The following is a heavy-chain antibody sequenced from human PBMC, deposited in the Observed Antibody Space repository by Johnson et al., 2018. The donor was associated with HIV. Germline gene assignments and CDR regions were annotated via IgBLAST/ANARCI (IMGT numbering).Heavy chain of an antibody. J-gene: IGHJ3*02. CDR2: VWSDGNNR. CDR1: GFTFSDYG. CDR3: ARVEPIRRAIDAFDI. V-gene: IGHV3-33*01. Sequence: QMLLVESGGGVVQPGRSLRLSCAASGFTFSDYGIHWVRQAPGKGLEWVAVVWSDGNNRYYADSVKGRFTISRDNAKNSLYLQLNSLRAEDTAVYYCARVEPIRRAIDAFDIWGQGTMVTVSS.